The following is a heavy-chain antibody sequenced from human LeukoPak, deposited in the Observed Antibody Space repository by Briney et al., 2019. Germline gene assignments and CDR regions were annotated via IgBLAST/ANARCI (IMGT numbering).Heavy chain of an antibody. CDR2: INHSGST. D-gene: IGHD6-6*01. V-gene: IGHV4-34*01. Sequence: SETLSLTCAVYGGSFSGYYWSWIRQPPGKGLGWIGEINHSGSTNYNPSLKSRVTISVDTSKNQFSLKLSSVTAADTAVYYCARVRSKGIAARPPLYYFDYWGQGTLVTVSS. J-gene: IGHJ4*02. CDR3: ARVRSKGIAARPPLYYFDY. CDR1: GGSFSGYY.